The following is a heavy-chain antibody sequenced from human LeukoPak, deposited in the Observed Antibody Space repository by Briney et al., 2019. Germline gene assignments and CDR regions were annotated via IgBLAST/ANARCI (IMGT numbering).Heavy chain of an antibody. V-gene: IGHV4-39*01. CDR3: ARIQDYGVYLDS. CDR2: IFNSGRS. Sequence: PSETLSLTCTVSGGSISSRSYFWGWVRQPPGKGLEWIGSIFNSGRSYYSPSLKSRVAISADTSKNHFSLKLSSVTAADTAVYYCARIQDYGVYLDSWGRGTLVTVSS. J-gene: IGHJ4*02. CDR1: GGSISSRSYF. D-gene: IGHD4-17*01.